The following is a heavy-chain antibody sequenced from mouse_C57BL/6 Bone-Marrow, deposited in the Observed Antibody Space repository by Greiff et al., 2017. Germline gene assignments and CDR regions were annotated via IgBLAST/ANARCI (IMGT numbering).Heavy chain of an antibody. CDR1: GYTFTDYN. CDR3: ARGDYDWFAY. Sequence: VQLQQSGPELVKPGASVKIPCKASGYTFTDYNMDWVKQSHGKSLEWIGDINPNNGGTIYNQKFKGKATLTVDKSSSTAYMDLRSLTSEDTAVDSCARGDYDWFAYWCQGTLVTVSA. J-gene: IGHJ3*01. D-gene: IGHD2-4*01. CDR2: INPNNGGT. V-gene: IGHV1-18*01.